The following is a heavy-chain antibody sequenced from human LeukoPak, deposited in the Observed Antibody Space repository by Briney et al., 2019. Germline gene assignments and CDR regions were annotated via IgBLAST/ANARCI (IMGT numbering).Heavy chain of an antibody. CDR2: MNPNSGNT. Sequence: GASVKVSCKASGYTFTSYDINWVRQATGQGLEWMGWMNPNSGNTGYAQKFQGRVIIRADESTGTVSIELSNLRSEDTAVYYCARTSFPLLEWTTSIPFDVWGQGTPVIVSS. V-gene: IGHV1-8*03. J-gene: IGHJ3*01. CDR3: ARTSFPLLEWTTSIPFDV. D-gene: IGHD3-3*01. CDR1: GYTFTSYD.